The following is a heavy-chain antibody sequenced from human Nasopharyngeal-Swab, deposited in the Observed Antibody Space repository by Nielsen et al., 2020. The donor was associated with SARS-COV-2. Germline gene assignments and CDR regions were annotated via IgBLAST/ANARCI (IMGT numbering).Heavy chain of an antibody. Sequence: ASVKVSCKASGHTFTSYAMHWVRQAPGQRLEWMGWINAGNGNTKYSQKFQGRVTITRDTSASTAYMELSSLRSEDTAVYYCARVRYYYDSSGYYHPRSESGFTDAFDIWGQGTMVTVSS. J-gene: IGHJ3*02. CDR1: GHTFTSYA. V-gene: IGHV1-3*01. CDR2: INAGNGNT. D-gene: IGHD3-22*01. CDR3: ARVRYYYDSSGYYHPRSESGFTDAFDI.